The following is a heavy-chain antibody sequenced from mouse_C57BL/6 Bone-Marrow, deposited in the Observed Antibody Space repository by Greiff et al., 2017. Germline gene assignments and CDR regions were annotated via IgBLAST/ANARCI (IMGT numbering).Heavy chain of an antibody. CDR2: FHPYNDDT. D-gene: IGHD2-3*01. Sequence: QVQLKQSGAELVKPGASVKMSCKASGYTFTTYPIEWMKQNHGKSLEWIGNFHPYNDDTKYNEKFKGKATLTVEKSSSTVYLELSRLTSDDSAGYYCERGGGIDGPYYFDYWGQGTTLTVSS. CDR1: GYTFTTYP. V-gene: IGHV1-47*01. CDR3: ERGGGIDGPYYFDY. J-gene: IGHJ2*01.